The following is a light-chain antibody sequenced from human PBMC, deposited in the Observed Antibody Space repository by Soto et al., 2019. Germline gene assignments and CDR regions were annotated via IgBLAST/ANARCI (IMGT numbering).Light chain of an antibody. J-gene: IGKJ1*01. V-gene: IGKV3-20*01. Sequence: VLTQSPGTLSLSPGERATLSCRASQSVSSSYLAWYPHKPGQAPSLLIYGASRRATGIPDWFSSSWSATDFTLTISRVAAEDVTVYYCQQYSSSGTFGQGTKVDIK. CDR1: QSVSSSY. CDR3: QQYSSSGT. CDR2: GAS.